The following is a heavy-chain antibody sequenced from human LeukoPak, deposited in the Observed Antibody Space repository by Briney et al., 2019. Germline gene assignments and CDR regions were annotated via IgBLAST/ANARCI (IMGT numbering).Heavy chain of an antibody. J-gene: IGHJ6*04. V-gene: IGHV4-34*01. CDR3: ASLMDLSSYYYYYGVDV. CDR2: INHSGST. CDR1: GGSFSGYY. D-gene: IGHD3-16*02. Sequence: SEILSLTCAVYGGSFSGYYWSWIRQPPGKGLEWIGEINHSGSTNYNPSLKSRVTISVDTSKNQFSLKVSSVTAADTAVYYCASLMDLSSYYYYYGVDVWGKGTTVTVSS.